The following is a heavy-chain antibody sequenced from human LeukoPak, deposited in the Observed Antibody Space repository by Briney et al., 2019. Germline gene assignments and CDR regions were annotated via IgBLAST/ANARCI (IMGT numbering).Heavy chain of an antibody. D-gene: IGHD1-20*01. CDR3: AKTVTGQAWYFDL. CDR1: GFPFSYYG. CDR2: IWYDGSKK. V-gene: IGHV3-33*06. J-gene: IGHJ2*01. Sequence: QPGRSLRLSCATSGFPFSYYGMHWVRQAPGKGPEWVAVIWYDGSKKYYADSVKGRFTISRDNSRNTVFLQMNTLRVEDTAIYYCAKTVTGQAWYFDLWGRGTLVTVSS.